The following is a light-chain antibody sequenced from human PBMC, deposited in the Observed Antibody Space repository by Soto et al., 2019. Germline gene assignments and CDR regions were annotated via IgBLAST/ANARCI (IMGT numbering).Light chain of an antibody. V-gene: IGKV3-20*01. CDR2: GAS. CDR1: QSVSSSY. CDR3: QQYGSSPALT. J-gene: IGKJ4*01. Sequence: EIVLTQSPGTLSLSPGERATLSCRASQSVSSSYLAWYRQKPGQAPRLLIYGASSRATGIPDRFSGSGSGTDFTLTISRLEPEDFAVYYCQQYGSSPALTFGGGTKVDIK.